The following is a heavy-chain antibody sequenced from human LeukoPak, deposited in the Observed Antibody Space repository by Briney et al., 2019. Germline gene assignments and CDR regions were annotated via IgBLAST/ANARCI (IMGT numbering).Heavy chain of an antibody. J-gene: IGHJ4*02. CDR2: ISYDGSNK. V-gene: IGHV3-30*04. CDR3: ARDGGAPYSYGLYFDY. D-gene: IGHD5-18*01. Sequence: GRSLRLSCAASGFTFSSYAMHWVRQAPGMGLEWVAVISYDGSNKYYADSVKGRFTISRDNSKNTLYLQMNRLRAEDTAVYYCARDGGAPYSYGLYFDYWGQGTLVTVSS. CDR1: GFTFSSYA.